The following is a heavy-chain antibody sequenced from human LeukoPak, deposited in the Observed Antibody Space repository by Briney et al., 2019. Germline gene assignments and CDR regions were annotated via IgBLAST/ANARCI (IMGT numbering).Heavy chain of an antibody. CDR3: AKDMSFGYYYYMDV. D-gene: IGHD3-16*01. Sequence: GGSLRLSRAPSGFTFDDYAMHWVRQAPGRGLEWVSGISWNSGSIGYADSVKGRFTISRDNAKNSLYLQMNRLRAEDTALYYCAKDMSFGYYYYMDVWGKGTTVTVSS. CDR1: GFTFDDYA. CDR2: ISWNSGSI. V-gene: IGHV3-9*01. J-gene: IGHJ6*03.